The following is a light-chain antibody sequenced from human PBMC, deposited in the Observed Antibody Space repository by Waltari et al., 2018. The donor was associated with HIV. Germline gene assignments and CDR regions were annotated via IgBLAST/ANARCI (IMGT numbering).Light chain of an antibody. CDR3: TSYASITSWV. V-gene: IGLV2-14*03. Sequence: QFPLTQPASVPGSPGQSLTFPCPGTSSDVFVLNFVLWYQKHPGKAPKLIIYDVSHRPSGVSDRFSGSKSGNTASLTISGLQAEDEADYYCTSYASITSWVFGGGTKVTVL. CDR1: SSDVFVLNF. J-gene: IGLJ3*02. CDR2: DVS.